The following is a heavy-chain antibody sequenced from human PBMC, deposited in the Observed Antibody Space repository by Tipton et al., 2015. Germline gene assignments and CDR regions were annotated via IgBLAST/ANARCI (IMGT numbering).Heavy chain of an antibody. CDR1: GYSFSDHW. Sequence: QLVQSGAEMKKPGESLKISCKGSGYSFSDHWIGWVRQVPGKGLEWMGIIYPGDSASRYSPSFQGQVTISVDKAISTAYLQWSSLKASDTAMYYCVRIIRGSPIDYWGQGTLVTVSS. CDR3: VRIIRGSPIDY. CDR2: IYPGDSAS. V-gene: IGHV5-51*01. J-gene: IGHJ4*02. D-gene: IGHD3-10*01.